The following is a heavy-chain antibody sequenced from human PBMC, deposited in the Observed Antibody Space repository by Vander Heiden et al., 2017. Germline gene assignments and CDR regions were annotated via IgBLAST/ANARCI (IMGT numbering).Heavy chain of an antibody. CDR2: IKQDGSEK. V-gene: IGHV3-7*01. J-gene: IGHJ4*02. CDR1: GFTFSSYW. D-gene: IGHD2-8*02. CDR3: ARRVAASSTGGNFDS. Sequence: DVQLVESGGGLVQPGGSLRLSCAASGFTFSSYWMSWVRQAPGKGLEWVANIKQDGSEKYYVDSVKGRFTISRDNAKNSLYPQMNSLRVEDTAVYYCARRVAASSTGGNFDSWGQGTLLTVSS.